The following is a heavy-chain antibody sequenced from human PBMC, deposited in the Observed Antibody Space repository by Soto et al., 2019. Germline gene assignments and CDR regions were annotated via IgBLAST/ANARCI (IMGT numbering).Heavy chain of an antibody. CDR1: GPSISSYY. CDR2: LYNTGST. J-gene: IGHJ6*02. D-gene: IGHD3-3*01. V-gene: IGHV4-59*03. Sequence: PAETLSLTCNVSGPSISSYYWTWIRQHPGKGLEWIGYLYNTGSTNYNPSLKSRVTISLETSKNQVFLNLSSVTAADAAVYYCAGMSFTVFGEVSDNFYFYGMDVWGQGTTVTVSS. CDR3: AGMSFTVFGEVSDNFYFYGMDV.